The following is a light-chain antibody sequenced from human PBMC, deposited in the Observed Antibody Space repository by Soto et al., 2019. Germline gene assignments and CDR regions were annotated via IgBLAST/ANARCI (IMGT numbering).Light chain of an antibody. Sequence: DIQMTQSPSTLSASVGDRVTITCRASQSISTWLAWYQQKPGKAPKLLIFDASTLESGVSSRFSGSGSGTEFTLIISSLQPDDSATYYCQQYNSYSTFGPGTKVDI. CDR3: QQYNSYST. CDR1: QSISTW. V-gene: IGKV1-5*01. CDR2: DAS. J-gene: IGKJ3*01.